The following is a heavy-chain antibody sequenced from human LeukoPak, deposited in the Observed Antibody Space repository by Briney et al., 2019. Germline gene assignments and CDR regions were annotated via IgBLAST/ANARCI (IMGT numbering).Heavy chain of an antibody. CDR1: GFTFSSYA. J-gene: IGHJ4*02. V-gene: IGHV3-23*01. D-gene: IGHD3/OR15-3a*01. Sequence: GSLRLSCAVSGFTFSSYALGWVRQAPGKGLEWVSLITSSGDSTYYADSVKGRFTISRDNSKTTLYLQMNSLRGEDTAVYYCAKGDRSDWYFDNWGQGTLVTVSS. CDR2: ITSSGDST. CDR3: AKGDRSDWYFDN.